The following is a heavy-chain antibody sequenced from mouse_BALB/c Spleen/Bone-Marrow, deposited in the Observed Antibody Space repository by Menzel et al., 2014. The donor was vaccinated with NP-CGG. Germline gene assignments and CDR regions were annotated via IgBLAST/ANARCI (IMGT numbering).Heavy chain of an antibody. CDR1: GFTFSSFG. J-gene: IGHJ4*01. D-gene: IGHD1-1*01. V-gene: IGHV5-17*02. CDR3: ARGAYYYGSSYDAMDY. CDR2: IGSGSSTI. Sequence: EVKLMEPGGGLVQPGGSRKLSCAASGFTFSSFGMHWVRQAPEKGLEWVAYIGSGSSTIYYADTVKGRFTISRDNPKNTLFLQMTSLRSEDTAMYHCARGAYYYGSSYDAMDYWGQGTSVTVSS.